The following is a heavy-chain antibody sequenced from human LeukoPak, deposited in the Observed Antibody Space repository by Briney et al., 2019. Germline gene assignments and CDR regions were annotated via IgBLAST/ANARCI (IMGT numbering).Heavy chain of an antibody. CDR2: TFYTSKWNN. J-gene: IGHJ4*02. CDR1: GDSVSSNNAS. Sequence: SHTLSLTCAISGDSVSSNNASWNWFRQSPSRGLEWLGRTFYTSKWNNDYAVSVKSRITINADTSKNHFFLQLNAVTPEDTAVYYCARMGYYDYTGFFDYWGQGTLVTVSS. CDR3: ARMGYYDYTGFFDY. V-gene: IGHV6-1*01. D-gene: IGHD3-22*01.